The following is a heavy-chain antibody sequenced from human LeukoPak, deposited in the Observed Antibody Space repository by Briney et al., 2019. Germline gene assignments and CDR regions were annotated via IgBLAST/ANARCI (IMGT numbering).Heavy chain of an antibody. CDR1: GYSFTSYW. CDR3: ARQKSVAATRYYYYGMDV. J-gene: IGHJ6*02. V-gene: IGHV5-51*01. CDR2: IYPGDSDT. D-gene: IGHD2-15*01. Sequence: KPGESLKISCKGSGYSFTSYWIGWVRQTPGKGLEWMGIIYPGDSDTRYSPSFQGQVTISADKSISTAYLQWSSLKASDTAMYYCARQKSVAATRYYYYGMDVWGQGTTVTVSS.